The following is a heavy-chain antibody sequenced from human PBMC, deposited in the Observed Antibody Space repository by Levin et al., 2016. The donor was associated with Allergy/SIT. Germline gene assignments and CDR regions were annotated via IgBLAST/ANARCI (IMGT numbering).Heavy chain of an antibody. CDR3: ARQHCSGGSCYSSYLEY. Sequence: GESLKISCKGSGYSFTSYWIAWVRQMPGKGLEWMGIIYPGDSNTRYNPSFQGQVTISADKSISTAYLQWSSLMASDTAMYYCARQHCSGGSCYSSYLEYWGQGTLVTVSS. CDR2: IYPGDSNT. D-gene: IGHD2-15*01. J-gene: IGHJ4*02. V-gene: IGHV5-51*01. CDR1: GYSFTSYW.